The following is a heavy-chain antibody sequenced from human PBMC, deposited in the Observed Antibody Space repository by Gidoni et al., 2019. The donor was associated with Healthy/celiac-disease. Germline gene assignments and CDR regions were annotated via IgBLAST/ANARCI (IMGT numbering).Heavy chain of an antibody. V-gene: IGHV4-59*08. CDR2: IYYSGST. Sequence: QVQLQESGPGLVKPSETLSRTCTVSGGSISSYYWSWIRQPPGKGLEWIGYIYYSGSTNYNPPLKSRVTISVDTSKNQFSLKLSSVTAADTAVYYCAAKTRGYGVVYWGQGTLVTVSS. CDR1: GGSISSYY. D-gene: IGHD3-10*01. CDR3: AAKTRGYGVVY. J-gene: IGHJ4*02.